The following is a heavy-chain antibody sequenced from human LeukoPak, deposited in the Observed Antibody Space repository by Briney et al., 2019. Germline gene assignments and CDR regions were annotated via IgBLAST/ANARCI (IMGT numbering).Heavy chain of an antibody. CDR1: GYTFISYG. Sequence: ASVKVSCKASGYTFISYGISWVRQAPGQGLEWMGWISAHNGNTNYAQKLQGRVTMTKDTSTTTAYMELRSLRSDDTAIYYCARDATRSVIVGAEDGFDYWGQGTLVTVSP. CDR2: ISAHNGNT. D-gene: IGHD1-26*01. J-gene: IGHJ4*02. V-gene: IGHV1-18*01. CDR3: ARDATRSVIVGAEDGFDY.